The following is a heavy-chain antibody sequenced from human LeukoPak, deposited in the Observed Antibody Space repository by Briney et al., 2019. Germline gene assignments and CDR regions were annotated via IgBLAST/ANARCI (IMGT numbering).Heavy chain of an antibody. D-gene: IGHD3-22*01. CDR1: GFTFSDYS. J-gene: IGHJ4*02. V-gene: IGHV3-21*01. Sequence: PGGSLRLSCAAFGFTFSDYSINWVRQAPGKGLEWVSSINPTSTSIYYADAVKGRFIISRDNAKSSLSLQMNSLRAEDTALYYRVRLRRNSDRSGYYYYYNYWGQGILVTVSS. CDR2: INPTSTSI. CDR3: VRLRRNSDRSGYYYYYNY.